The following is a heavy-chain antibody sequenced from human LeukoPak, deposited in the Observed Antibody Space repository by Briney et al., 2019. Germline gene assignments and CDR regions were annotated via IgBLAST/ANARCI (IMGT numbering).Heavy chain of an antibody. CDR1: GITFSTAW. V-gene: IGHV3-15*01. CDR3: ATDRAWFDP. CDR2: IKSKIGGATA. J-gene: IGHJ5*02. D-gene: IGHD3-10*01. Sequence: GGSLRLSCAASGITFSTAWMSWFRQAPGKGLEWVGRIKSKIGGATADYAAPVKDRFIISRDDSKNTLYLQMNSLKTEDTAVYYCATDRAWFDPWGQGTLVTVSS.